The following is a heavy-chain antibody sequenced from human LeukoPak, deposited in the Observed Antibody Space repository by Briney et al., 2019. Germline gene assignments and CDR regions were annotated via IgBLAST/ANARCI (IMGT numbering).Heavy chain of an antibody. V-gene: IGHV3-21*06. Sequence: GGSLRLSCAASGFTFSSYSMNWVRQAPGKGLEWVSSISSSSSYIYYADSVKGRFTISRDNAKNSLYLQMDSLRVEDTAEYYCARDPYSGNYGAYYYYYMDVWGKGTTVTVSS. CDR3: ARDPYSGNYGAYYYYYMDV. CDR1: GFTFSSYS. D-gene: IGHD1-26*01. J-gene: IGHJ6*03. CDR2: ISSSSSYI.